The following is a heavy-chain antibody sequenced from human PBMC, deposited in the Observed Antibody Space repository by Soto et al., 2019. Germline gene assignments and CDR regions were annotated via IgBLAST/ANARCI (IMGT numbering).Heavy chain of an antibody. V-gene: IGHV3-30*02. CDR2: ITNDGNNE. CDR1: GFVFSDYG. Sequence: GGSLILSCAASGFVFSDYGMHWVRQAPGKGLEWVALITNDGNNEYYRESVKGRFSISRGRSTNTVDLLMNSLRPEDTGVYYCAKEGPGGGSNFYYEMAVWRQGTTVNVS. D-gene: IGHD6-13*01. CDR3: AKEGPGGGSNFYYEMAV. J-gene: IGHJ6*01.